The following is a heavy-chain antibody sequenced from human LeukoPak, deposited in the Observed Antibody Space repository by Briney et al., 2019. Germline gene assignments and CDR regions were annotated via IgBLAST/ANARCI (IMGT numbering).Heavy chain of an antibody. Sequence: SETLSLTCAVSGYSISSGYYWGWIRPPPGKGLEWIGSIYHSGSTYYNPSLKSRVTISVDTSKNQFSLKLSSVTAADTAVYYCARVGYCSSTSCYAGALDYWGQGTLVTVSS. CDR2: IYHSGST. CDR3: ARVGYCSSTSCYAGALDY. D-gene: IGHD2-2*03. V-gene: IGHV4-38-2*01. J-gene: IGHJ4*02. CDR1: GYSISSGYY.